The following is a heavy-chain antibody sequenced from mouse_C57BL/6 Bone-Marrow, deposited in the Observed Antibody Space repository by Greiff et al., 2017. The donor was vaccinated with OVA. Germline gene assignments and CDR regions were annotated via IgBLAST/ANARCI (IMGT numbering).Heavy chain of an antibody. J-gene: IGHJ3*01. CDR3: ARGLLTGSWFAY. Sequence: VQLQQPGAELVKPGASVKLSCKASGYTFTSYWMHCVKQRPGQGLEWIGMIHPNSGSTNYNEKFKSKATLTVDKSSSTAYMQLSSLTSEDSAVDYCARGLLTGSWFAYWGQGTLVTVSA. D-gene: IGHD4-1*01. CDR1: GYTFTSYW. CDR2: IHPNSGST. V-gene: IGHV1-64*01.